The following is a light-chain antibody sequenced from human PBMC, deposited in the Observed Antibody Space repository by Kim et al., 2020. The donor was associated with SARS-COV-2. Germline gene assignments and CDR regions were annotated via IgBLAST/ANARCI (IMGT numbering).Light chain of an antibody. Sequence: SLSPGERAAFSRRASQSIRPFVAWYQQKPGQTPRLVIFDGVNRATGIPPRFSGGGSGTDFFLTISSLEPDDFAVYYCQQRDTWPRTFGQGTKLEI. J-gene: IGKJ2*01. CDR2: DGV. CDR3: QQRDTWPRT. CDR1: QSIRPF. V-gene: IGKV3-11*01.